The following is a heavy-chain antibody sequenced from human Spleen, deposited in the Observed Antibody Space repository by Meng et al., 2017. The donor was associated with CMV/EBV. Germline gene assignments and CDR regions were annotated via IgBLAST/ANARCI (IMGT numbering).Heavy chain of an antibody. D-gene: IGHD3-22*01. J-gene: IGHJ4*02. Sequence: QLQLVQSGPEVKKPGASVKVSCKASGYTFTSYDINWVRQATGQGLEWMGWMNPNSGNTGYAQKFQGRVTMTRNTSISTAYMELSSLRSEDTAVYYCARGPVSSGYYLLDYWGQGTLVTVSS. CDR3: ARGPVSSGYYLLDY. CDR2: MNPNSGNT. CDR1: GYTFTSYD. V-gene: IGHV1-8*01.